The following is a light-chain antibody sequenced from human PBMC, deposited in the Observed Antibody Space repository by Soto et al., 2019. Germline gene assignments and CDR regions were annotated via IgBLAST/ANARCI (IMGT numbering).Light chain of an antibody. J-gene: IGLJ2*01. V-gene: IGLV2-14*01. CDR2: DVS. CDR1: SSDVGGYNY. CDR3: SSYTSNNTLV. Sequence: QSALTQPASVPGSPGQSITISCTGTSSDVGGYNYVCWYQQYPGKAPKLMIYDVSNRPSWLSNRFSGSKSGNTASLTISGLQAEDEADYYCSSYTSNNTLVFGGGTKLTVL.